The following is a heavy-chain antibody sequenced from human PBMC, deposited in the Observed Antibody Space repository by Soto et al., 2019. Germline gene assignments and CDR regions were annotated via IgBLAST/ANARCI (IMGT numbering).Heavy chain of an antibody. CDR3: ARVSGYSNNWFDP. V-gene: IGHV1-3*01. D-gene: IGHD6-13*01. CDR2: INAGNGNA. J-gene: IGHJ5*02. CDR1: GYTFTSYA. Sequence: ASVKVSCKASGYTFTSYAMHWVRQAPGQRLEWMGWINAGNGNAKYSQKFQGRVTITRDTSANTAYMELSSLRSEDTAVYYCARVSGYSNNWFDPWGQGTLVTVSS.